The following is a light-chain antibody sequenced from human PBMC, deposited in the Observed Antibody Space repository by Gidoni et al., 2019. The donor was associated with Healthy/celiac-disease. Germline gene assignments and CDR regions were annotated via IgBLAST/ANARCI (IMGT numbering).Light chain of an antibody. CDR3: SSYAGSNNFVV. Sequence: QSALTHPPSASGPPGQSVTISCTGTSSDVGGYNYVSWYQQNPGKAPKPMIYEVSKRPSGVPDRFSGSKSGNTASLTVSGLQAEDEADYYCSSYAGSNNFVVFGGGTKLTVL. CDR1: SSDVGGYNY. J-gene: IGLJ2*01. V-gene: IGLV2-8*01. CDR2: EVS.